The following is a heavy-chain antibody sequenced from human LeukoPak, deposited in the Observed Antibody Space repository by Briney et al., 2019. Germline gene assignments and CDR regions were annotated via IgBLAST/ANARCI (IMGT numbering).Heavy chain of an antibody. J-gene: IGHJ4*02. D-gene: IGHD6-13*01. Sequence: GGSLRLSCAASGFTFSVYYMSWIRQAPGKGLEWVSYISSSGSTIYCADSVKGRFTISRDNAKNSLYLQMNSLRAEDTAVYYCAIRTALYTTSWSNFDYWGQGTLVTVSS. CDR2: ISSSGSTI. V-gene: IGHV3-11*01. CDR1: GFTFSVYY. CDR3: AIRTALYTTSWSNFDY.